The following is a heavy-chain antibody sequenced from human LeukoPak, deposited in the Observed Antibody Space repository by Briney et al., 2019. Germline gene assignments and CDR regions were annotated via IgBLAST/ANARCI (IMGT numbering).Heavy chain of an antibody. J-gene: IGHJ5*02. V-gene: IGHV1-24*01. CDR2: FDPEDGET. D-gene: IGHD4/OR15-4a*01. CDR1: GYTLTELS. CDR3: ATDLTRNNWFDP. Sequence: ASVKVSCKVSGYTLTELSMHWVRQAPGKGLERMGGFDPEDGETIYAQKFQGRVTMTEDTSTDTAYMELSSLRSEDTAVYCCATDLTRNNWFDPWGQGTLVTVSS.